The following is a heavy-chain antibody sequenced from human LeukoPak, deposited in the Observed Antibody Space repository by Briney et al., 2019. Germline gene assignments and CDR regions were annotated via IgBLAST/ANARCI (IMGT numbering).Heavy chain of an antibody. D-gene: IGHD4-11*01. CDR3: ARDLSKARYYYYYMDV. Sequence: GGSLRLSCAASRFTFSSYSMNWVRQAPGKGLEWVSSISSSSSYIYYADSVKGRFTISRDNAKNSLYLQMNSLRAEDTAVYYCARDLSKARYYYYYMDVWGKGTTVTVSS. J-gene: IGHJ6*03. V-gene: IGHV3-21*01. CDR2: ISSSSSYI. CDR1: RFTFSSYS.